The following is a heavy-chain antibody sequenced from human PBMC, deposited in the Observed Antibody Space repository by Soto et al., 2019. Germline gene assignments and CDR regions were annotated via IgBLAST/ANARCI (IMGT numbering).Heavy chain of an antibody. Sequence: ASVKVSCKASGGTFSSYAISWVRQAPGQGLEWMGGIIPIFGTANYAQKFQGRVTITADESTSTAYMELSSLRSEDTAVYYCARGLRSSSSEFVSGTFDYWGQGTLVTVSS. CDR1: GGTFSSYA. CDR2: IIPIFGTA. D-gene: IGHD6-6*01. J-gene: IGHJ4*02. V-gene: IGHV1-69*13. CDR3: ARGLRSSSSEFVSGTFDY.